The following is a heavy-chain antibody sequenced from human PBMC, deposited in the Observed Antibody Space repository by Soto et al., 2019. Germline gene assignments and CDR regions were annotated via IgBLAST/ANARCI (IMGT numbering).Heavy chain of an antibody. CDR3: AKDLGYCSSTSCSQFDY. D-gene: IGHD2-2*01. J-gene: IGHJ4*02. V-gene: IGHV3-23*01. CDR1: GFTFSSYA. CDR2: ISGSGGST. Sequence: GGSLRLSCAASGFTFSSYAMSWVRQAPGRGLEWVSAISGSGGSTYYADSVKGRFTISRDNSKNTLYLQMNSLRAEDTAVYYCAKDLGYCSSTSCSQFDYWGQGTLVTVS.